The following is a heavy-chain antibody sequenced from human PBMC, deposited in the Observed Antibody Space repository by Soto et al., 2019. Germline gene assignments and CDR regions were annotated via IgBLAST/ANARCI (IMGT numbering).Heavy chain of an antibody. V-gene: IGHV1-8*01. Sequence: ASVKVSCKASGYTFTSYDINWVRQATGQGLEWMGWMNPNSGNTGYAQKFQGRVTMTRNTSISTAYMELSSLRSEDTAVYYCARERIAAAGTGFDPWGQGTLVTVSS. CDR1: GYTFTSYD. D-gene: IGHD6-13*01. CDR2: MNPNSGNT. CDR3: ARERIAAAGTGFDP. J-gene: IGHJ5*02.